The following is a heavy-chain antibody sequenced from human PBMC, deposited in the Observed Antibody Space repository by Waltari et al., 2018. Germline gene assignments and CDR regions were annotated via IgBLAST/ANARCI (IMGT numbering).Heavy chain of an antibody. CDR1: GYSISSGYF. CDR2: IYHSGRT. Sequence: QVQLLESGPGLVKPSETLSLTCAVSGYSISSGYFWGWIRQPPGKGLEWIGSIYHSGRTYYNPSLNSRVTISVDASKNQFSLKLSSVTAADTAVYYCARNSGNYSFFYWGQGTLVTVSS. V-gene: IGHV4-38-2*01. CDR3: ARNSGNYSFFY. J-gene: IGHJ4*02. D-gene: IGHD1-26*01.